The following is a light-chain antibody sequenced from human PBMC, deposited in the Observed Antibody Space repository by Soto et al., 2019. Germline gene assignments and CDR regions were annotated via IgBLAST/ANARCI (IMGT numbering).Light chain of an antibody. Sequence: DIQMTQTPSSVSASVGDRVTITCRASQGISSWLAWYQQKPGTAPKLLIYHASTLESGVPSRFSGSGSGTEFTLTISSLQPDDFATYYCQQYNSYSFGQGTKVDIK. V-gene: IGKV1-5*01. CDR1: QGISSW. CDR3: QQYNSYS. J-gene: IGKJ1*01. CDR2: HAS.